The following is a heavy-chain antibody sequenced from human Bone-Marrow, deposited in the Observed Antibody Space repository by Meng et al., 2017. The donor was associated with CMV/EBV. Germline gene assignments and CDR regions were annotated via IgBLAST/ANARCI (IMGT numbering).Heavy chain of an antibody. V-gene: IGHV4-59*01. D-gene: IGHD3-22*01. CDR1: GGSINSYY. Sequence: SETLSLTCTVSGGSINSYYWSWIRQPPGKGLEWIGYIYYSGITNYNPSLKSRVTISIDTSKNQFSLKLSSVTAADTAVYYCARVDYDSSGYYEDFDYWGQGTLVTVSS. J-gene: IGHJ4*02. CDR2: IYYSGIT. CDR3: ARVDYDSSGYYEDFDY.